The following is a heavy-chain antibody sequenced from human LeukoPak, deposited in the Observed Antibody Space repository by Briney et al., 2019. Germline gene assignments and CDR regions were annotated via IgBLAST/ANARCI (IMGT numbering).Heavy chain of an antibody. CDR3: ARVGATAFSLDC. CDR1: GFTFSSYS. D-gene: IGHD1-26*01. J-gene: IGHJ4*02. CDR2: ISSSSNYI. V-gene: IGHV3-21*01. Sequence: GGSLRLSCAASGFTFSSYSMNWVRQAPGKGPEWVSSISSSSNYIYYADSVKGRLTISRDNAKNSLFLQMNSLRTEDTAVYYCARVGATAFSLDCWGQGTLVTVSS.